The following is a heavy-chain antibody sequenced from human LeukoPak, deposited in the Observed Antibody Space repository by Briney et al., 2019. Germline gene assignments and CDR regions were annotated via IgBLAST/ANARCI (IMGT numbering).Heavy chain of an antibody. CDR3: ARVPIVVGKDGAFDY. V-gene: IGHV3-48*03. Sequence: PGGSLRLSCAASGFTFSSYEMNWVRQAPGKGLEWVSYISSSGSTIYYADSVKGRFTISRGNAKNSLYLQMSSLRAEDTAVYYCARVPIVVGKDGAFDYWGQGTLVTVSS. CDR1: GFTFSSYE. D-gene: IGHD2-21*01. J-gene: IGHJ4*02. CDR2: ISSSGSTI.